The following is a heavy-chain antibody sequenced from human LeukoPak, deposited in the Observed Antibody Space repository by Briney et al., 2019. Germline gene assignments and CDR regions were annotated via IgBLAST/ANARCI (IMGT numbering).Heavy chain of an antibody. J-gene: IGHJ4*02. Sequence: SVKVSCKASGYTFTSYGISWVRQAPGQGLEWMGGIIPIFGTANYAQKFQGRVTITADESTSTAYMELSSLRSEDTAVYYCASPRLRSLGKLDVWGQGTLVTVSS. CDR3: ASPRLRSLGKLDV. V-gene: IGHV1-69*13. D-gene: IGHD5-12*01. CDR2: IIPIFGTA. CDR1: GYTFTSYG.